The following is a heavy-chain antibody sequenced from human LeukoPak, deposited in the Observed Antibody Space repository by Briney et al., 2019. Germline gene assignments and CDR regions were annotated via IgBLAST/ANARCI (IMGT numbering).Heavy chain of an antibody. V-gene: IGHV4-39*01. CDR1: GVSMGSRDSY. D-gene: IGHD1-1*01. J-gene: IGHJ1*01. Sequence: SETLSLTCTVPGVSMGSRDSYWGWIRQPPGMGLEWVGTIENRGYTAYNPSLQGRVTISVDASRRQCSLTLSSVTATDTAVYYCARHTSGTMFSYWGQGILATVSS. CDR2: IENRGYT. CDR3: ARHTSGTMFSY.